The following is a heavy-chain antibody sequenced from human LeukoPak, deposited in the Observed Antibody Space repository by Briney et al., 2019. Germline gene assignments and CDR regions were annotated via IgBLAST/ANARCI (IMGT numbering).Heavy chain of an antibody. J-gene: IGHJ1*01. D-gene: IGHD3-3*01. CDR2: ISAYNGNT. Sequence: ASVKVSCKASGYTFTSYGISWVRQAPGQGLEWMGWISAYNGNTNYAQKLQGRVTMTTDTSTSTAYMELSSLRSEDTAVYYCARAHYDFWSLRYFQHWGQGTLVTVSS. CDR3: ARAHYDFWSLRYFQH. V-gene: IGHV1-18*01. CDR1: GYTFTSYG.